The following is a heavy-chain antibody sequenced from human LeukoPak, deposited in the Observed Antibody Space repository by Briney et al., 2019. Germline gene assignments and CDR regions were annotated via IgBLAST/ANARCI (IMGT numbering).Heavy chain of an antibody. J-gene: IGHJ2*01. Sequence: SETLSLTCTVSGGSFSSYYWTWIRQPAGKGLEWIGRIYNSGTTNYSPSLESRVTMSLDTSMNRFSLSLSSVTAADTAVYYCARDRLGATGHWRIDVWGRGTLVTVSS. CDR2: IYNSGTT. CDR3: ARDRLGATGHWRIDV. CDR1: GGSFSSYY. D-gene: IGHD1-26*01. V-gene: IGHV4-4*07.